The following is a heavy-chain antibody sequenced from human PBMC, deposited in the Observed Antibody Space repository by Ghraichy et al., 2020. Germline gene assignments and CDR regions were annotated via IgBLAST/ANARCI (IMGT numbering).Heavy chain of an antibody. CDR1: GFTFSDAW. CDR2: IRSKTDGGTT. D-gene: IGHD3-9*01. V-gene: IGHV3-15*01. Sequence: GGSLRLSCTASGFTFSDAWMTWVRQAPGKGLECVGRIRSKTDGGTTDYGAPVKGRFTISRDDSKNTLYLQLNSLKTEDTAVYYCARLGAFDYWGQGTLVTVSS. J-gene: IGHJ4*02. CDR3: ARLGAFDY.